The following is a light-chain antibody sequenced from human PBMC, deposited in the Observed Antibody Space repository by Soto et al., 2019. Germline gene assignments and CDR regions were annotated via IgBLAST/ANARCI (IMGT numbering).Light chain of an antibody. J-gene: IGKJ5*01. CDR1: QDINNH. CDR3: QQYDHPPA. V-gene: IGKV1-33*01. Sequence: DIQMTQSPSSLSASVGDRVTITCQASQDINNHLNWNQQKPGKAPKLLIYDASNLETGVPSRFSGSGSGTDFTFTISRLQPADIATYYCQQYDHPPAVGQGTRLEIK. CDR2: DAS.